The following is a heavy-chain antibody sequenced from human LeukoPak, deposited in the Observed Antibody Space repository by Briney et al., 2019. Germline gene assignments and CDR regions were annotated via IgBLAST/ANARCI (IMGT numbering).Heavy chain of an antibody. CDR2: IYTSGST. J-gene: IGHJ3*02. Sequence: KTSETLSLTCTVSGGSISSYYWSWLRQPAGKGLEWIGRIYTSGSTNYNPSLKSRVTMSVDTSKNQFSLKLSSVTAADTAVYYCARPNKDYDSSGYYGAFDIWGQGTMVTVSS. CDR3: ARPNKDYDSSGYYGAFDI. CDR1: GGSISSYY. D-gene: IGHD3-22*01. V-gene: IGHV4-4*07.